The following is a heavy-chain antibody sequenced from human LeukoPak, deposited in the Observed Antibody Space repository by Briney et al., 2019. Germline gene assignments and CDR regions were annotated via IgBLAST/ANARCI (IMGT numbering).Heavy chain of an antibody. CDR2: ISYGGTNK. D-gene: IGHD3-22*01. V-gene: IGHV3-30*03. CDR3: ARPYNYYDSSGYRPFDS. CDR1: GFTFSSYG. J-gene: IGHJ4*02. Sequence: GGSLRLSCAASGFTFSSYGMHWVRQAPGKGLEWVAVISYGGTNKYYADSVKGRFTISRDNSKSTLYLQMNSLRTEDTAVYYCARPYNYYDSSGYRPFDSWGQGTLVTVSS.